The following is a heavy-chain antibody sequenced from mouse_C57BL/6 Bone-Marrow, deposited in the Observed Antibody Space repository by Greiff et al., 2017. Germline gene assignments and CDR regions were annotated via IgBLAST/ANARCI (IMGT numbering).Heavy chain of an antibody. J-gene: IGHJ3*01. V-gene: IGHV10-1*01. CDR1: GFSFNTYA. CDR2: IRSKSNNYAT. D-gene: IGHD2-4*01. CDR3: VRGGLRRGFAY. Sequence: DVKLVESGGGLVQPKGSLKLSCAASGFSFNTYAMNWVRQAPGKGLEWVARIRSKSNNYATYYADSVKDRFTISRDDSESMLYLQMNNLKTEDTAMYYCVRGGLRRGFAYWGQGTLVTVSA.